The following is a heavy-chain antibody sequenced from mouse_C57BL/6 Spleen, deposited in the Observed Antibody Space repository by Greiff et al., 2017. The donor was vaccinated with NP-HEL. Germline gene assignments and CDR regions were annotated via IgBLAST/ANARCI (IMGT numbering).Heavy chain of an antibody. CDR3: ARGRHFDV. V-gene: IGHV1-69*01. J-gene: IGHJ1*03. D-gene: IGHD1-2*01. CDR2: IDPSDSYT. CDR1: GYTFTSYW. Sequence: QVQLQQPGAELVMPGASVKLSCKASGYTFTSYWMHWVKQRPGQGLEWIGEIDPSDSYTNYNQKFKGKSTLTVDKSSSTAYMQLSSLTSEDSAVYYCARGRHFDVWGTGTPVTVSS.